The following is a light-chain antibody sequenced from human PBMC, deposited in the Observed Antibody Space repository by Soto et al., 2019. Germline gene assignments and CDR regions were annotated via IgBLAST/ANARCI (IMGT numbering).Light chain of an antibody. J-gene: IGLJ3*02. Sequence: NFMLTQPHSLSESPGKTVAISCTGSSVSIASSYVQWYQQRPGSVPTTVIYEDNQRPSGVPDRFSGSIDSSSNSASLTISGLKTEEEADYYCQSFDDTNVVFGGGTKLTVL. V-gene: IGLV6-57*02. CDR2: EDN. CDR3: QSFDDTNVV. CDR1: SVSIASSY.